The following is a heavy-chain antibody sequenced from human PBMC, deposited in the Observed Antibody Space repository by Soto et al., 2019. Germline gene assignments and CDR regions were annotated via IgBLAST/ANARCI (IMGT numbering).Heavy chain of an antibody. CDR3: VGGQYYFDY. Sequence: QVHLVESGGGVVQPGRSLRLSCAASGFPFTAYGMHWVREGPGKGLEWVAVISYDGSNKFYADSVKGRFTISRDNSKNPQYLQMNSLRPEDTALYYCVGGQYYFDYRGQGTLVTVSS. V-gene: IGHV3-30*03. CDR1: GFPFTAYG. CDR2: ISYDGSNK. J-gene: IGHJ4*02. D-gene: IGHD3-10*01.